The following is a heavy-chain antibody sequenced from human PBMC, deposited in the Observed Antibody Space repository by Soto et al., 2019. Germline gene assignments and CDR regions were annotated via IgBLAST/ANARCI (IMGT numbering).Heavy chain of an antibody. CDR2: IYYSGST. J-gene: IGHJ2*01. V-gene: IGHV4-4*02. CDR1: GGSISSTNW. CDR3: ASRHILTVYYKSNWYFDL. D-gene: IGHD3-9*01. Sequence: SETLSLTCVVSGGSISSTNWWTWVRQTPGKGLEWIGYIYYSGSTNYNPSLKSRVTISVDTSKNQFSLKLSSVTAADTAGYYCASRHILTVYYKSNWYFDLWGRGTLVTVSS.